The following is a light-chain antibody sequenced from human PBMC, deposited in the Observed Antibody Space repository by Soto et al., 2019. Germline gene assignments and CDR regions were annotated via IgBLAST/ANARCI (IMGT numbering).Light chain of an antibody. J-gene: IGKJ5*01. CDR3: QQYGSSLRGT. Sequence: EIVLTQSPGTLSLSPGERATLSCRASQSVSSSYLAWYQQKPGQALRLLIYGASSRATGIPDRFSGSGSGTDFTLTISRLEPEDFAVYYCQQYGSSLRGTFGQGTRLEIK. CDR2: GAS. V-gene: IGKV3-20*01. CDR1: QSVSSSY.